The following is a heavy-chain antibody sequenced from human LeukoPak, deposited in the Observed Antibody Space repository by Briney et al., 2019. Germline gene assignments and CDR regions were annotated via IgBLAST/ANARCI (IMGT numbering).Heavy chain of an antibody. J-gene: IGHJ4*02. V-gene: IGHV1-46*01. CDR1: GYTFSSYY. CDR3: ATGDGGNSAY. CDR2: INPSGGST. D-gene: IGHD4-23*01. Sequence: GASVKVSCKASGYTFSSYYMHWVRQAPGQGLEWMGIINPSGGSTNYAQKFQGRVTMTEDTSTDTAYMELSSLRSEDTAVYYCATGDGGNSAYWGQGTLVTVSS.